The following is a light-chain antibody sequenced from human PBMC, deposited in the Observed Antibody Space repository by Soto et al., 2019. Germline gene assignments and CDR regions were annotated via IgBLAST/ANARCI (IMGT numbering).Light chain of an antibody. V-gene: IGKV3D-15*01. Sequence: EIVMTQSPATLSVSPGERATLSCRASHRVSSYLAWYQQRPGQAPRLLIYGASSRATGIPDRFSGSGSGTEFTLTISSLQSEDFAVYYCQQYNNWPPKFGQGTRLEIK. J-gene: IGKJ5*01. CDR3: QQYNNWPPK. CDR2: GAS. CDR1: HRVSSY.